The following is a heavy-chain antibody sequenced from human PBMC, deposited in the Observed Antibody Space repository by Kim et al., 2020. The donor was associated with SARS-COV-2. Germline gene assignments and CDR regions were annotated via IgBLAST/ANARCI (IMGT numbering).Heavy chain of an antibody. V-gene: IGHV3-21*01. CDR3: ARGDEYSMPMPFDY. CDR2: ISSSSSYI. Sequence: GGSLRLSCAASGFTFSSYSMNWVRQAPGKGLEWVSSISSSSSYIYYADSVKGRFTISRDNAKNSLYLQMNSLRAEDTAVYYCARGDEYSMPMPFDYWGQGTLVTVSS. CDR1: GFTFSSYS. J-gene: IGHJ4*02. D-gene: IGHD6-6*01.